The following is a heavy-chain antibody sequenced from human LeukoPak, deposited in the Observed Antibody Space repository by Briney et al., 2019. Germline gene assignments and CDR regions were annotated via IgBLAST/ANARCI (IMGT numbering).Heavy chain of an antibody. CDR3: ARVPHFGVVIMVYFDY. V-gene: IGHV3-21*01. D-gene: IGHD3-3*01. J-gene: IGHJ4*02. CDR1: GFTFSSYS. CDR2: ISSSSSYI. Sequence: GSLRLSCAASGFTFSSYSMNWVRQAPGKGLEWVSSISSSSSYIYYADSVKGRFTISRDNAKNSLYLQMNSLRAEDTAVYYCARVPHFGVVIMVYFDYWGQGTLVTVSS.